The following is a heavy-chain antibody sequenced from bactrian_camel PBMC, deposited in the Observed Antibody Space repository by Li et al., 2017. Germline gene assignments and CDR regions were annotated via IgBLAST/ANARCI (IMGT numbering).Heavy chain of an antibody. CDR3: AADSVGRCRARGWVERPSVAAYDY. CDR2: ITSDGTT. V-gene: IGHV3S53*01. J-gene: IGHJ4*01. CDR1: GRILGSCG. Sequence: VQLVESGGGSVQAGGSLKLSCLASGRILGSCGKAWYRQAPGKGRELVSRITSDGTTTYSDSVKGRFTTSLDNANNALNLQMNSLKPEDTAMYYCAADSVGRCRARGWVERPSVAAYDYWGQGTQVTVS. D-gene: IGHD5*01.